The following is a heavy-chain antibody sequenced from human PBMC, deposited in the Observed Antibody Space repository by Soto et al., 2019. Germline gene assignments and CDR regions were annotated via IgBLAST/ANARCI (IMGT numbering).Heavy chain of an antibody. J-gene: IGHJ6*02. V-gene: IGHV3-74*01. Sequence: GGSLRLSCAASGFTFSSYWMHWVRQGPGKGLVWVSRINSDGSSTNYADSVKGRFTISRDTAKTSLYLQMNSLRAEDTALYYCARHRYYEGSVPGYGMDVWGQGTTVTVSS. CDR3: ARHRYYEGSVPGYGMDV. CDR1: GFTFSSYW. D-gene: IGHD3-16*01. CDR2: INSDGSST.